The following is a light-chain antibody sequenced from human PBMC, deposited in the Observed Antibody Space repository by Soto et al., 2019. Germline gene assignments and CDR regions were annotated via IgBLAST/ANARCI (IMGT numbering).Light chain of an antibody. CDR2: GAS. CDR3: QQYTNWPPNT. Sequence: EILMTQSPDTLSVSPGESATLSCRASQRVYSNLAWYQQRPGQAPRLLIYGASTRATGVPARFSGRGSGTEFTLPISSLQSGDFAVYYCQQYTNWPPNTFGQGTRLEIK. J-gene: IGKJ5*01. CDR1: QRVYSN. V-gene: IGKV3-15*01.